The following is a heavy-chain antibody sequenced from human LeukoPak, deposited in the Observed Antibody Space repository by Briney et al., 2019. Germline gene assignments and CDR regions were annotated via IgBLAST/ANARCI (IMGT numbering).Heavy chain of an antibody. Sequence: SETLSLTCTVSGGSISSSRYYWGWIRQPPGKGLEWIGSVFYSGSTYYNPSLKSRVTISVDTSRNQFSLKVTSVTAADTAVYYCARGDWPKVYYYDSSGYSDAFDIWGQGTMVTVSS. J-gene: IGHJ3*02. V-gene: IGHV4-39*07. D-gene: IGHD3-22*01. CDR1: GGSISSSRYY. CDR3: ARGDWPKVYYYDSSGYSDAFDI. CDR2: VFYSGST.